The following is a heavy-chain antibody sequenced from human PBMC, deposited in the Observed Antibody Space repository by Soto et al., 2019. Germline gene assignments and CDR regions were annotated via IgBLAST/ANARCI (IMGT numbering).Heavy chain of an antibody. CDR3: ATQMATSQDAFDI. D-gene: IGHD5-12*01. CDR2: IYPGPSDT. J-gene: IGHJ3*02. CDR1: GYSFTIYC. Sequence: PGECLKISGKGSGYSFTIYCIGWVRQRPGKGLEWMGIIYPGPSDTRYNPSFQDQLTISADTSISTAYLQWSGLKASDSAMFYCATQMATSQDAFDIWGQGTMVTVSS. V-gene: IGHV5-51*01.